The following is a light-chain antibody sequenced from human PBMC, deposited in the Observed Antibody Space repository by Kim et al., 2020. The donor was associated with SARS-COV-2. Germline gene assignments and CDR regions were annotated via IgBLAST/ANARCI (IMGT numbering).Light chain of an antibody. CDR2: DVT. V-gene: IGLV2-14*03. J-gene: IGLJ3*02. CDR3: SSYASGDTWV. CDR1: SGDVGAYDY. Sequence: GQLITISCTGTSGDVGAYDYVSWYQQHPGKTPKLMIYDVTKRPSGVSNRFSASKSGDTASLAISGLQSEDEADYYCSSYASGDTWVFGGGTKLTVL.